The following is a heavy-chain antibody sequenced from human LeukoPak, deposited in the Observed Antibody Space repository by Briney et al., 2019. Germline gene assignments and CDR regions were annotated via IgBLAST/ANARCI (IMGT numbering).Heavy chain of an antibody. CDR3: AKSQPAAMSWFDP. D-gene: IGHD2-2*01. CDR2: ISFSGGST. J-gene: IGHJ5*02. V-gene: IGHV3-23*01. Sequence: GGSLRLSCAASGFTFSIYAMNWVRQAPGKGLEWVSAISFSGGSTYYADSVKGRFTISRDNSKNTLYLQMNSLRVEDTAVYYCAKSQPAAMSWFDPWGQGTLVTVSS. CDR1: GFTFSIYA.